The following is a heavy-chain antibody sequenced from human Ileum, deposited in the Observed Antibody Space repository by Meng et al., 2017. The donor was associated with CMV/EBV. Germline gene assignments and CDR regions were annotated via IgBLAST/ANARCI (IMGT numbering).Heavy chain of an antibody. Sequence: SGYTCTSYAIHWARQAPGQGFEWMGWINAANGNTQYSLKFQGRLTLTRDTSASTAYMELSSLRSEDTAMYYCARVYCSSTSCQYYFDYWGQGTLVTVSS. V-gene: IGHV1-3*01. CDR2: INAANGNT. J-gene: IGHJ4*02. CDR1: GYTCTSYA. D-gene: IGHD2-2*01. CDR3: ARVYCSSTSCQYYFDY.